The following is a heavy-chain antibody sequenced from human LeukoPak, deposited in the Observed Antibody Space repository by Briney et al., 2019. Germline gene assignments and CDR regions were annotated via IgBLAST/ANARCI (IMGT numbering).Heavy chain of an antibody. J-gene: IGHJ6*03. CDR3: ARSYASGIHYMDV. V-gene: IGHV3-64*01. CDR2: ISLTGDST. Sequence: PGGSLRLSCVASGFTLSNHAMHWVRQGPGKGLEYVSAISLTGDSTYYANSVKGRFTISRDDSKNTLYLQMGSLRTEDMAVYYCARSYASGIHYMDVRGKGSTVTVSS. D-gene: IGHD3-10*01. CDR1: GFTLSNHA.